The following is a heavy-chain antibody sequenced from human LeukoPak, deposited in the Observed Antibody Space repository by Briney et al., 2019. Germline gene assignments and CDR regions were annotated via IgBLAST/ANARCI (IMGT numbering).Heavy chain of an antibody. J-gene: IGHJ4*02. CDR2: ISAYNGNT. CDR1: GYTFTSYG. Sequence: ASVKVSCKASGYTFTSYGISWVRQAPGQGLEWMGWISAYNGNTNYAQKLQGRVTMTTDTSTSTAYMELRSLRSDDTAVYYCARQRRYSGYDCLEYWGQGTLVTVSS. V-gene: IGHV1-18*01. CDR3: ARQRRYSGYDCLEY. D-gene: IGHD5-12*01.